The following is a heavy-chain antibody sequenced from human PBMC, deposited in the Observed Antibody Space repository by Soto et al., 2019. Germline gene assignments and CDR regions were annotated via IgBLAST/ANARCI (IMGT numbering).Heavy chain of an antibody. J-gene: IGHJ6*02. Sequence: PGGSLRLSCAASGFTFSDYYMSWIRQAPGKGLEWISYISGSRDYIDYAESLKGRFTIPRDNANNSLYLQMTSLRAEDTAVYYCAGGNALDVWGQGTTVTVSS. V-gene: IGHV3-11*06. CDR3: AGGNALDV. CDR1: GFTFSDYY. CDR2: ISGSRDYI.